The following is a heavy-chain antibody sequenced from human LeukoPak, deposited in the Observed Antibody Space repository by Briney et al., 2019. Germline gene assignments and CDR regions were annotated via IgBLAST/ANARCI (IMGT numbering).Heavy chain of an antibody. CDR2: IYYSGST. CDR1: GGSISSYY. V-gene: IGHV4-59*01. Sequence: PSETLSLTCTVSGGSISSYYWSWIRQPPGKGLEWIGYIYYSGSTNYNPSLKSRVTISVDTSKNQFSLKLSSVTAADTAVYYCARGQRSIAVAFFDYWGQGTLVTVSS. CDR3: ARGQRSIAVAFFDY. D-gene: IGHD6-19*01. J-gene: IGHJ4*02.